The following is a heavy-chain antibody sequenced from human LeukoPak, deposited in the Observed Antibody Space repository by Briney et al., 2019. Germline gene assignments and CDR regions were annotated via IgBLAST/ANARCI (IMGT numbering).Heavy chain of an antibody. D-gene: IGHD4-17*01. CDR2: IWHDGSNK. CDR3: ARRDYGTDYGMDV. V-gene: IGHV3-33*01. CDR1: GFTFSSYC. Sequence: GRSLRLSCAASGFTFSSYCMHWVRQAPGKGLELVAVIWHDGSNKYYADSVKGRFTISRDNAKNSLYLQMNSLRAEDTAVYYCARRDYGTDYGMDVWGKGTTVTVSS. J-gene: IGHJ6*04.